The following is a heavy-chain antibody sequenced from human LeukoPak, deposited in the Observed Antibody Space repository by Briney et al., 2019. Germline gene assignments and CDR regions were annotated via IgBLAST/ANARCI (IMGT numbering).Heavy chain of an antibody. CDR3: ARAAYHYGMDV. Sequence: GRYLRLSCAASGFTFSSYAMHWVRQAPGKGLEWVAVISYDGSNKYYADSVKGRFTISRDNSKNTLYLQMNSLRAEDTAVYYCARAAYHYGMDVWGQGTTVTVSS. V-gene: IGHV3-30-3*01. CDR1: GFTFSSYA. J-gene: IGHJ6*02. CDR2: ISYDGSNK.